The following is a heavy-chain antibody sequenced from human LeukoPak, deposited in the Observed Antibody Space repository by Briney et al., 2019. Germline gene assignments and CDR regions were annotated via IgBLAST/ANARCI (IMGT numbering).Heavy chain of an antibody. J-gene: IGHJ4*02. CDR3: ARWDDYGDCLDY. CDR2: IYSDDST. D-gene: IGHD4-17*01. V-gene: IGHV3-53*01. CDR1: GFTIRNNY. Sequence: GGSLRLSCAASGFTIRNNYMNWVRQAPGKGLEWVSVIYSDDSTYYADSVKGRFTISRDNSKNTLYLQMNSLRAEDTAVYYCARWDDYGDCLDYWGQGTLVTVSS.